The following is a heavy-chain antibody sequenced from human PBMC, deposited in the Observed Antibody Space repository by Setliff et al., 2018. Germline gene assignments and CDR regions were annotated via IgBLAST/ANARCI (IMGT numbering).Heavy chain of an antibody. Sequence: PGGSLRLSCAASGFAFSTYAVSWVRQAPGKGLEWVSIFYDSRGDTYYADSVKGRFTISRDNSKNTLYLQMNSLTTEDTAVYYCAKVGGTWPEHFPHWGQGTLVTVSS. CDR1: GFAFSTYA. V-gene: IGHV3-23*01. D-gene: IGHD6-25*01. CDR3: AKVGGTWPEHFPH. J-gene: IGHJ1*01. CDR2: FYDSRGDT.